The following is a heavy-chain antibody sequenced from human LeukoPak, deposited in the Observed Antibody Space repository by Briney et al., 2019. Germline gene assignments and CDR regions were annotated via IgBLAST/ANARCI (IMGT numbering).Heavy chain of an antibody. CDR2: ISSSSSYI. CDR3: ARESWRDYAFDV. V-gene: IGHV3-21*01. D-gene: IGHD3-3*01. J-gene: IGHJ3*01. Sequence: GGSLRLSCAASGFTFSSYSMNWVRQAPGKGLEWVSSISSSSSYIYYADSVKGRFTISRDNAKNSLYLQMNSLRAEDTAVYYCARESWRDYAFDVWGQGTMVTVSS. CDR1: GFTFSSYS.